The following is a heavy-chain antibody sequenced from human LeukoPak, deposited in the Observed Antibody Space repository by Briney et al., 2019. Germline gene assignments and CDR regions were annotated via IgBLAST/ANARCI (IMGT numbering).Heavy chain of an antibody. Sequence: PSETLSLTCAVYGGSFSGYYWSWIRQPPGKGLEWIGEISHSGSTNYNPSLKSPVTISVATSKNQLSLNLSSVTAADTAVYSCAREDHYSGSGSYSWFDPWGQGTLVTVSS. D-gene: IGHD3-10*01. CDR1: GGSFSGYY. CDR2: ISHSGST. CDR3: AREDHYSGSGSYSWFDP. V-gene: IGHV4-34*01. J-gene: IGHJ5*02.